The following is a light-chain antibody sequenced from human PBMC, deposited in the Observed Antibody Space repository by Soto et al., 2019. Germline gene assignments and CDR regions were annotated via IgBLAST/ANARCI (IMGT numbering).Light chain of an antibody. CDR1: SGSIASNY. V-gene: IGLV6-57*01. J-gene: IGLJ3*02. CDR2: EDN. CDR3: QSYDSNNHWV. Sequence: NFMLTQPHSVSESPGKTVIISCTRSSGSIASNYVQWYQQRPGSSPTTVIYEDNHRPSGVPDRFSGSIDSSSNSASLTISGLKTEDEADYYCQSYDSNNHWVPGGGTKLTVL.